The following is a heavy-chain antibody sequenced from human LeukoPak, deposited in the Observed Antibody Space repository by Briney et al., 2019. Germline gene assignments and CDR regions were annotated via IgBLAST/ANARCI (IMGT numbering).Heavy chain of an antibody. V-gene: IGHV3-21*01. Sequence: PGGSLRLSCAASGFTFSSYSMNWVRQAPGKGLEWVSSISSSSSYIYYADSVKGRFTISRDNAKNSLYLQMNNLRAEDTAVYYCATIEVVASDFDYWGQGTLVTVSS. CDR2: ISSSSSYI. CDR3: ATIEVVASDFDY. CDR1: GFTFSSYS. D-gene: IGHD2-2*01. J-gene: IGHJ4*02.